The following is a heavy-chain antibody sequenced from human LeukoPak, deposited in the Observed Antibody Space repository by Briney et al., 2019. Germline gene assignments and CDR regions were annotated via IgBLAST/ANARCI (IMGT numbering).Heavy chain of an antibody. CDR2: IYPGDSDT. D-gene: IGHD2-15*01. CDR3: ARRVTVVVASRETRSADYYYYYMDV. V-gene: IGHV5-51*01. Sequence: GESLKISCKGSGYSFTSYWIGWVRQMPGKGLEWMGIIYPGDSDTRYSPSFQGQVTISADKSISTAYLQWSSLKASDTAMYYCARRVTVVVASRETRSADYYYYYMDVWGKGTTVTVPS. CDR1: GYSFTSYW. J-gene: IGHJ6*03.